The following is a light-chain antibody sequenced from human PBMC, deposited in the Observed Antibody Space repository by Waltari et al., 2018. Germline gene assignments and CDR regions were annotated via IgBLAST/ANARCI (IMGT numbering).Light chain of an antibody. J-gene: IGKJ1*01. CDR3: QQYVVIPWT. CDR2: WAS. V-gene: IGKV4-1*01. CDR1: QSVLYSSNNKNY. Sequence: DIVMTQSPDSLAVSLGERAIINCKSSQSVLYSSNNKNYLAWYQQKPGQPPKLLIYWASTRELGVPDRFSGSGSGTDFTFTINSLQAEDVAVYYCQQYVVIPWTFGQGTKVEVK.